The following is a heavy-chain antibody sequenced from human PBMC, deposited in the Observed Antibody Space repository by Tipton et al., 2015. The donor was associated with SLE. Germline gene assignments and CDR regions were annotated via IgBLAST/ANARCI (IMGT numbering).Heavy chain of an antibody. CDR3: AREFLNPVTTVHYYFDL. J-gene: IGHJ2*01. CDR1: GGSISSYY. CDR2: IYTNENT. D-gene: IGHD4-11*01. Sequence: TLSLTCTVSGGSISSYYWSWIRQPAGGGLEWIGRIYTNENTNYNPSLKSRVTMSVDTSKIHFSLKLISVTAADTAVYYCAREFLNPVTTVHYYFDLWGRGTLVTVSS. V-gene: IGHV4-4*07.